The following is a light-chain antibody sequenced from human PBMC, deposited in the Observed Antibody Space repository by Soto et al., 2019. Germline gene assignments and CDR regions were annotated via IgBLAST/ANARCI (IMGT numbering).Light chain of an antibody. V-gene: IGKV3-15*01. CDR3: QQYNEWPPIT. CDR2: YAS. J-gene: IGKJ5*01. CDR1: QSVGNN. Sequence: EIMMTQSPATLSVSPGETATLSCWASQSVGNNLAWYQQKPGQPPRLLIYYASTRATDVPARFSGSGSGTEFTLTISSLQSEDFALYYCQQYNEWPPITFGQGTRLEIK.